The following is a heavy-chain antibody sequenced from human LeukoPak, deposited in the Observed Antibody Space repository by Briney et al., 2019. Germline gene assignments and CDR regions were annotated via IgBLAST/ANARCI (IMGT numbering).Heavy chain of an antibody. CDR1: GFCFSSYD. V-gene: IGHV3-21*01. Sequence: GGSLRLSCVASGFCFSSYDMHWVRQAPGKGLEWVSSINSRSSYIFYAESMKGRFTISRDNAKNSLFLQMDGLRAEDTAVYYCTRRGGLSSGRSFDYWGQGTLVTVSS. J-gene: IGHJ4*02. D-gene: IGHD3-10*02. CDR3: TRRGGLSSGRSFDY. CDR2: INSRSSYI.